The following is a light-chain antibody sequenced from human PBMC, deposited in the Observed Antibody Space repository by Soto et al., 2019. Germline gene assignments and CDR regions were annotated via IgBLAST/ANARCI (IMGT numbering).Light chain of an antibody. CDR3: QQYGSSPYT. J-gene: IGKJ2*01. CDR1: QSVSSSY. V-gene: IGKV3-20*01. Sequence: EIVLTQSPGTLSLSPGERATLSCRASQSVSSSYLAWYQQKPGQAPMLLIYGASSRDTGIPDRFSGSGSGTDFTLTISRLEPEDFAVYYCQQYGSSPYTFGQGTKLEIK. CDR2: GAS.